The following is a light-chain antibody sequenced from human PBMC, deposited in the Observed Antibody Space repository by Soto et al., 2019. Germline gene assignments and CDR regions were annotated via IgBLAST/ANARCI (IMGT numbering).Light chain of an antibody. CDR1: RSDVGGYNL. CDR3: SSYTSSYIYV. Sequence: QAVQSQPASVCGSPGQSITVSCAGTRSDVGGYNLVSWYQQHPGKAPKLIIYEGTERPSGISPRFSGSKSGNTASLTISGLQAEEEADYYCSSYTSSYIYVFGSGTKVTVL. J-gene: IGLJ1*01. V-gene: IGLV2-23*01. CDR2: EGT.